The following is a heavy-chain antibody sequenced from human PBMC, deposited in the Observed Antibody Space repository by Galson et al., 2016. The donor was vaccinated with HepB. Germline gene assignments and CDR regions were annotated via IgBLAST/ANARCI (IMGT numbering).Heavy chain of an antibody. CDR2: IYWDDDT. D-gene: IGHD2-2*01. CDR1: GFSLTTTGVG. Sequence: PALVKPTQTLTLTCTFSGFSLTTTGVGVGWIRQPPGKTLDWLALIYWDDDTRYNPSLESRLTITKDTSKNQVVLTITHMDPVDTATYYCAHLRGRLVVGPPAAYHFYGMDVWGQGTTVTVSS. V-gene: IGHV2-5*02. CDR3: AHLRGRLVVGPPAAYHFYGMDV. J-gene: IGHJ6*02.